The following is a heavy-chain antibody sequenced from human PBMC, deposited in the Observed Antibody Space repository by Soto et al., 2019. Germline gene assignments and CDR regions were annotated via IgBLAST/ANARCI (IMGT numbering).Heavy chain of an antibody. V-gene: IGHV3-74*01. CDR3: AKDTAYAMDV. CDR1: GFDFSNSW. D-gene: IGHD2-15*01. CDR2: INSDDSGT. J-gene: IGHJ6*02. Sequence: EVQLVESGGGLVQPGGSLRLSCAASGFDFSNSWIHWVRQGPGKGLVWVSHINSDDSGTTYADSVKGRFTISRDNAKNTVYLQMNSLRAEDTAVYYCAKDTAYAMDVWGQGTTVTVSS.